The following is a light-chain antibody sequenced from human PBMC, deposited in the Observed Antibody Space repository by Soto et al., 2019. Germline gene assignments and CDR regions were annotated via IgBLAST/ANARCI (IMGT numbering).Light chain of an antibody. J-gene: IGKJ1*01. V-gene: IGKV3-20*01. CDR3: QHYGNKNTSVT. CDR1: QSVSSSY. Sequence: EIVLTQSPGTLSVSPGERATLSCRASQSVSSSYLAWHQQKPRQAPRLLIYGASSRATGITDRFSGSGSGTDFTLTISRLEPEDFEVYSCQHYGNKNTSVTFGQGTKVDI. CDR2: GAS.